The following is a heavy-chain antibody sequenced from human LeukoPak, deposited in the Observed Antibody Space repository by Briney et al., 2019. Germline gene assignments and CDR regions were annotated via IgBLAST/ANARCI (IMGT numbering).Heavy chain of an antibody. D-gene: IGHD6-19*01. J-gene: IGHJ4*02. CDR3: ARVDRYSSGTPFDY. V-gene: IGHV4-4*07. Sequence: SETLSLTCTVSGGSISSYYWSWIRQPAGKGLEWIGRIYTSGSTNYSPSLKSRVTMPVDTSKNQFSLKLSSVTAADTAVYYCARVDRYSSGTPFDYWGQGTLVTVSS. CDR1: GGSISSYY. CDR2: IYTSGST.